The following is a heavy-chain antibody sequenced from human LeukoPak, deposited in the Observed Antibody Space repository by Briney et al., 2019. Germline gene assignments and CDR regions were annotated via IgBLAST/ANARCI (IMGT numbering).Heavy chain of an antibody. CDR2: IYHSGST. D-gene: IGHD5-12*01. CDR1: GGSISSSNL. J-gene: IGHJ6*02. V-gene: IGHV4-4*02. Sequence: SDTLSLTCAVSGGSISSSNLWSWVRQPPGKGLEWIGEIYHSGSTNYNPSLKSRGTISVDKSKNQFSLRLSSVTAADTAVYYCASRNSGYDYFYYGMDVWGQGTTITVSS. CDR3: ASRNSGYDYFYYGMDV.